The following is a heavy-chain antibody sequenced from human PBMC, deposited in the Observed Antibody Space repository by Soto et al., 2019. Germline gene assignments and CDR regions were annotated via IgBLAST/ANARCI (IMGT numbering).Heavy chain of an antibody. CDR3: RGGSTAISGAGSFDI. Sequence: QVQLQESGPGLVKPSQTLSLTCTVSGGSISSGGYYWSWIRQHPTKGLEWIGYIYYSGNTYYNPSIKSRITISLDTSKTQFSLNLSSMTAADTAVYCARGGSTAISGAGSFDIWGHGTMVTVTS. CDR1: GGSISSGGYY. J-gene: IGHJ3*02. D-gene: IGHD3-9*01. V-gene: IGHV4-31*08. CDR2: IYYSGNT.